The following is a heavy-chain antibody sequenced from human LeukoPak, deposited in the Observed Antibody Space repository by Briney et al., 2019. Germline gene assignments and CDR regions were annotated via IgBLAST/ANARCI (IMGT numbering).Heavy chain of an antibody. J-gene: IGHJ4*02. V-gene: IGHV3-7*01. CDR1: GFTFSSYW. D-gene: IGHD3-22*01. CDR2: MKQDGSEK. Sequence: GGSLRLSCAASGFTFSSYWMTWVRQAPGKGLEWVANMKQDGSEKNYVDSVKARFTISRDNAKNSLYLQMNSLSAEDTAIYYCVRLDRSGYMDYWGQGNLLTVSS. CDR3: VRLDRSGYMDY.